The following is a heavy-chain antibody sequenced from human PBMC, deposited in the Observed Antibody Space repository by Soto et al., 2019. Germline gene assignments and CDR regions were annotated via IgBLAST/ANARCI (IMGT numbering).Heavy chain of an antibody. J-gene: IGHJ4*02. CDR2: MSYDGSKS. D-gene: IGHD1-26*01. CDR1: GYTFATYA. Sequence: QVQLVESGGGVVQPGRSLRLSCGASGYTFATYAMHWVRQAPGKGLEWVAVMSYDGSKSYYADSVKGRFTISRDNSKNTLDLQMNSLRTEDAAVYYCVKGEVGGTFLFDFWGQGTLVTVSS. V-gene: IGHV3-30*18. CDR3: VKGEVGGTFLFDF.